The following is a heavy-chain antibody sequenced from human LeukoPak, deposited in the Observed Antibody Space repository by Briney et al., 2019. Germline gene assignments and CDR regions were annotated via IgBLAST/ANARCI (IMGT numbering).Heavy chain of an antibody. J-gene: IGHJ4*02. CDR2: INWNGGST. CDR3: ARDHSSSSSDY. D-gene: IGHD6-6*01. Sequence: GGSLRLSCAASGFTFDDYGMSWVRQAPGKGLEWVSGINWNGGSTGYADSVKGRFTISRDNAKNSLYLQMNSLRAEDTAVYYCARDHSSSSSDYWGQGTLVTVSS. CDR1: GFTFDDYG. V-gene: IGHV3-20*04.